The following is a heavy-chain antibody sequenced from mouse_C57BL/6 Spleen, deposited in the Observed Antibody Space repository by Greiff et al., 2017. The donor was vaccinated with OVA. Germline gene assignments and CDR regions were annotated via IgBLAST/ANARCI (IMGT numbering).Heavy chain of an antibody. J-gene: IGHJ3*01. D-gene: IGHD1-1*01. CDR1: GYTFTSYT. V-gene: IGHV1-4*01. CDR3: ARQEEYYGSSYWFAY. CDR2: INPSSGYT. Sequence: QVQLQQSGAELARPGASVKMSCKASGYTFTSYTIHWVKQRPGQGLEWIGYINPSSGYTKYNQKFKDKATLTADKSSSTAYMQLSSLTSEDSAVYYCARQEEYYGSSYWFAYWGQGTLVTVSA.